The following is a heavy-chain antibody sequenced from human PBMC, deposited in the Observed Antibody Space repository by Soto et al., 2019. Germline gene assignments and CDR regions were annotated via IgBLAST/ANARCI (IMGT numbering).Heavy chain of an antibody. CDR3: ARSDWGLVDTAMVAGYWFDP. D-gene: IGHD5-18*01. Sequence: SETLSLTCTVSGGSISSYYWSWIRQPQGKGLEWIGYIYYSGSTNYNPSLKSRVPISVDTSKNQFSLKLSSVTAADTAVYYCARSDWGLVDTAMVAGYWFDPWGQGTLVTVSS. CDR1: GGSISSYY. V-gene: IGHV4-59*01. J-gene: IGHJ5*02. CDR2: IYYSGST.